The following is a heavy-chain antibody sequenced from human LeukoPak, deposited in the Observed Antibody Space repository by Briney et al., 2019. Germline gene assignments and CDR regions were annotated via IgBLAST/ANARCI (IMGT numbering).Heavy chain of an antibody. CDR1: GFTFSSYS. Sequence: PGGSLRLSCAASGFTFSSYSMNWVRQAPGEGLEWVSGISGSGGSTYYADSVKGRFTISRDNSKNTLYLQMNSLRAEDTAVYYCAKDLNIYGDYPDYWGQGTLVTVSS. CDR3: AKDLNIYGDYPDY. D-gene: IGHD4-17*01. J-gene: IGHJ4*02. V-gene: IGHV3-23*01. CDR2: ISGSGGST.